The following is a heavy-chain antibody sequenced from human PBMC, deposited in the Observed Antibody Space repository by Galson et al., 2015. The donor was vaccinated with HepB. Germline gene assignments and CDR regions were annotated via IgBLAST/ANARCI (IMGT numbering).Heavy chain of an antibody. Sequence: SLRLSCAASGFTFDDYTMHWVRQAPGKGLEWVSLISWDGGSTYYADSVKGRFTISRDNSKNSLYLQMNSLRTEDTALYYCAKDITPNGYKKYYYYGMDVWGQGTTVTVSS. D-gene: IGHD5-24*01. J-gene: IGHJ6*02. CDR2: ISWDGGST. CDR1: GFTFDDYT. V-gene: IGHV3-43*01. CDR3: AKDITPNGYKKYYYYGMDV.